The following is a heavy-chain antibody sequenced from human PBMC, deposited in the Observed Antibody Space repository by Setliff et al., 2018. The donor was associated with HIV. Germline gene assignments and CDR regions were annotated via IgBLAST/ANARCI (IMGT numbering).Heavy chain of an antibody. Sequence: ASVKVSCKVSGYTLTELSMHWVRQAPGKGLEWMGGFDPEDGETIYAQKFQGRVTMTEDTSTDTAYMELSSLRPEDTAVYYCATDQISDGSGSYPKSYFDYWGQGTLVTVSS. V-gene: IGHV1-24*01. D-gene: IGHD3-10*01. CDR2: FDPEDGET. J-gene: IGHJ4*02. CDR1: GYTLTELS. CDR3: ATDQISDGSGSYPKSYFDY.